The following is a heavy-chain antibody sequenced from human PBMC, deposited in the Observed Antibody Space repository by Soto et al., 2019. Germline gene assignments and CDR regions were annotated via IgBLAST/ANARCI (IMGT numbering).Heavy chain of an antibody. CDR2: IYSSGST. D-gene: IGHD3-9*01. V-gene: IGHV4-31*03. J-gene: IGHJ4*02. CDR1: GGSISSGRNY. Sequence: QVQLLESGPGLVKPSQTLSLTCTVSGGSISSGRNYWSWIRQHPGKGLEWIGYIYSSGSTSYNSSLGSRVSISLDTSKNQISLRLNSVTAADTAVYYCARGERYFDRSFGVYFDYWGQGTLVTVSS. CDR3: ARGERYFDRSFGVYFDY.